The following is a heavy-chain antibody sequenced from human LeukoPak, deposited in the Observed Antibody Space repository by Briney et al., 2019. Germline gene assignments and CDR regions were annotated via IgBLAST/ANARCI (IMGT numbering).Heavy chain of an antibody. CDR2: IDWDDDK. J-gene: IGHJ4*02. Sequence: SGPTLVNPTQTLTLTCTFSGFSLSTSGMCVSWIRQPPGKALEWLARIDWDDDKYYSTSLKTRLTISKDTSKNQVVLTMTNMDPADTATYYCARVQYCSSTSCYYFDYWGQGTLVTASS. V-gene: IGHV2-70*11. CDR1: GFSLSTSGMC. D-gene: IGHD2-2*01. CDR3: ARVQYCSSTSCYYFDY.